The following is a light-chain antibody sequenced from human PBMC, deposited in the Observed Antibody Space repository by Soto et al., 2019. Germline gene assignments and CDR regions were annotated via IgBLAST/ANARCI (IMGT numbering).Light chain of an antibody. J-gene: IGKJ4*01. CDR3: QQSNSYPLT. CDR2: EAS. CDR1: QNIGDW. V-gene: IGKV1-12*01. Sequence: DVQMTQSPSSVTASVGDTVTITCRASQNIGDWLAWYQQKPGKAPKLLIYEASSLESGVPFRFSGSGSGTDFTLTISSLQPEDFAIYYCQQSNSYPLTFGGGTKVDIK.